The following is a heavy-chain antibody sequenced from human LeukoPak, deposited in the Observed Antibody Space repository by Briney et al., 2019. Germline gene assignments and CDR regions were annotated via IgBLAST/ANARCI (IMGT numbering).Heavy chain of an antibody. CDR1: GFTFSSYG. J-gene: IGHJ5*02. Sequence: GGSLRLSCAASGFTFSSYGMHWVRQAPGKGLEWVAVISYDGSNKYYADSVKGRFTISRDNSKNTLYLQMNSLSAEDTAVYYCARASPDLSLFDPWGQGTLVTVFS. V-gene: IGHV3-30*03. D-gene: IGHD3-16*02. CDR3: ARASPDLSLFDP. CDR2: ISYDGSNK.